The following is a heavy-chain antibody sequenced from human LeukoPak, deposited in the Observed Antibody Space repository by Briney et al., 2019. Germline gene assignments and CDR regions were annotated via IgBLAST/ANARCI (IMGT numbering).Heavy chain of an antibody. J-gene: IGHJ4*02. CDR3: ARDPLRGYSYGFFDY. Sequence: GGSLRLSCAASGFTFSGYAMSWVRQAPGKGLEWVSSISSSSSYIYYADSVKGRFTISRDNAKNSLYLQMNSLRAEDTAVYYCARDPLRGYSYGFFDYWGQGTLVTVSS. D-gene: IGHD5-18*01. CDR1: GFTFSGYA. V-gene: IGHV3-21*01. CDR2: ISSSSSYI.